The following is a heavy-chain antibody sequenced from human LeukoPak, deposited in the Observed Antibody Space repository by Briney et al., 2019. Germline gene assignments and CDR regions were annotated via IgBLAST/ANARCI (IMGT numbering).Heavy chain of an antibody. J-gene: IGHJ3*02. Sequence: GGSLRLSCAASGFSFSTYTMTWVRQAPGKGLEWVSSIASSSTYIYYADLVKGRFTISRDNAKNSLFLQMNSLRAEDTAVYYCARESGDVHISVLRGKASDIWGQGTMVTVSA. D-gene: IGHD3-10*01. CDR2: IASSSTYI. V-gene: IGHV3-21*01. CDR1: GFSFSTYT. CDR3: ARESGDVHISVLRGKASDI.